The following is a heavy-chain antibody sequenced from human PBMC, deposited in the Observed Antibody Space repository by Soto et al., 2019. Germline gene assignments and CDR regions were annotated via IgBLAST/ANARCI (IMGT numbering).Heavy chain of an antibody. CDR2: IYSGGST. J-gene: IGHJ6*02. Sequence: GGSLRLSCAASGFTVSSNYMSWVRQAPGKGLEWVSVIYSGGSTYYADSVKGRLTISRDNSKNTLYLQRNSLRAEETAVYDWGRVPCLYYDFWSGYSSPYYGMDVWGQGTTVTVSS. CDR3: GRVPCLYYDFWSGYSSPYYGMDV. CDR1: GFTVSSNY. V-gene: IGHV3-53*01. D-gene: IGHD3-3*01.